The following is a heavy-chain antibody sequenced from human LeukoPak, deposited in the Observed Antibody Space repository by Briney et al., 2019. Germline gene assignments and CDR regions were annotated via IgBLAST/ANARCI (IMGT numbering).Heavy chain of an antibody. CDR1: GYTFTSYD. CDR2: MNPNSGNT. V-gene: IGHV1-8*03. CDR3: ARGRRNVVVIATVLYYFDY. Sequence: ASVKVSCKASGYTFTSYDINWVRQATGQGLEWMGWMNPNSGNTGYAQKFQGRVTITRNTSISTAYMELSSLSSEHTAVYYCARGRRNVVVIATVLYYFDYWGQGTLVTVSS. D-gene: IGHD2-21*01. J-gene: IGHJ4*02.